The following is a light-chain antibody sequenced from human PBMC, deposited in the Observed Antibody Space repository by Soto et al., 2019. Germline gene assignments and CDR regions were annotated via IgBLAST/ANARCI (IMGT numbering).Light chain of an antibody. CDR2: AAS. CDR3: QQASSLPIT. V-gene: IGKV1-12*01. Sequence: DIQMTQSPSSVSASVGDRVTITCRARQGISNWLAWYQQNPGKAPSLLIHAASSLQMGVPSRFSGSGYGTEFTLTISSLEPEEFATYCCQQASSLPITFGPGNKVAIK. CDR1: QGISNW. J-gene: IGKJ3*01.